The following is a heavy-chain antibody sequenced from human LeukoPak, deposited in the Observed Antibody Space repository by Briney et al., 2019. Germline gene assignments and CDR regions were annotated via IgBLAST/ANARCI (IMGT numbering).Heavy chain of an antibody. D-gene: IGHD1-7*01. V-gene: IGHV3-23*01. CDR1: GFTFSSYA. CDR3: AKDPYNWNYDSWFDP. CDR2: ISGSGGST. Sequence: PGASLRLSCAASGFTFSSYAMSWVRQAPGKGLEWVSAISGSGGSTYYADSEKGRFTISRDNSKNTLYLQMNSLRAEDTAVYYCAKDPYNWNYDSWFDPWGQGTLVTVSS. J-gene: IGHJ5*02.